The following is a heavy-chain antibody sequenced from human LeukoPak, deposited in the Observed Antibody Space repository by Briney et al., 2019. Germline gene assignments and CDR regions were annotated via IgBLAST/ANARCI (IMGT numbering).Heavy chain of an antibody. CDR1: GFTFSSYG. D-gene: IGHD1-26*01. CDR3: ARLDIVGAIDY. CDR2: ISGSGGST. Sequence: PGGSLRLSCAASGFTFSSYGMSGVRQAPGKGLEWVSAISGSGGSTYYADSVKDRFTISRGNSKNTLYLQMDSLRAEDTAVYYCARLDIVGAIDYWGQGTLVTVSS. V-gene: IGHV3-23*01. J-gene: IGHJ4*02.